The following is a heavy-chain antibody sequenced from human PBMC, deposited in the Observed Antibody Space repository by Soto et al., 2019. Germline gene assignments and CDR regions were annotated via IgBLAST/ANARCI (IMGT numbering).Heavy chain of an antibody. V-gene: IGHV1-69*08. CDR2: IIPILGIA. Sequence: QVQLVQSGAEVKKPGSSVKVSCKASGGTFSSYTISWVRQAPGQGLEWMGRIIPILGIANYAQKFQGRVTITADKSTSTAYLELNSLRSEDTAVDYCARDKIGDGAHDYYYGMDVWGQGTTVTVSS. J-gene: IGHJ6*02. D-gene: IGHD3-10*01. CDR1: GGTFSSYT. CDR3: ARDKIGDGAHDYYYGMDV.